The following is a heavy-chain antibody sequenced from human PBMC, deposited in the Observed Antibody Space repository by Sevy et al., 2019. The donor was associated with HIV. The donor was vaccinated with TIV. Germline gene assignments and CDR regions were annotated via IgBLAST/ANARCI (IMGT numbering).Heavy chain of an antibody. CDR2: IKEDDTVK. J-gene: IGHJ4*02. CDR1: GFSLETYW. CDR3: VRAIQSEGSF. D-gene: IGHD2-2*02. V-gene: IGHV3-7*04. Sequence: GGSLRLSCAASGFSLETYWMNWVRQAPGKPLEWVANIKEDDTVKYYVISVKGRFTIFRDNGRNLVYLVMNNLRVEDTALYYCVRAIQSEGSFWGQGTLVTVSS.